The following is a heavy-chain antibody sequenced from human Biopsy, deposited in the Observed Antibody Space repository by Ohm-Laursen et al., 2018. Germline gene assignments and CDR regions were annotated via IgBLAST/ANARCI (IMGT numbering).Heavy chain of an antibody. CDR2: ISYSGNT. Sequence: SQTLSLTCTVSSGSISSYYWSWIRQPPGKGLEWIGYISYSGNTNYNPSLKSRVTMSVDTSKNQFFLKVYSVTAADTAIYYCATTTMDTSGWYGNYFDSWGQGALVTVSS. CDR1: SGSISSYY. CDR3: ATTTMDTSGWYGNYFDS. J-gene: IGHJ4*02. D-gene: IGHD6-19*01. V-gene: IGHV4-59*08.